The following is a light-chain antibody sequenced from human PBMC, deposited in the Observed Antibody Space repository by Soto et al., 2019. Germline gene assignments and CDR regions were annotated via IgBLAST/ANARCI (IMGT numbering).Light chain of an antibody. Sequence: DIQMTQSPSFLSASVGDKVTITCRATESVSKWLAWYQEKPGNPPRPLIYDASTLESGVPSRFSGSGSGTAFTLTISSLQADDFAMYYCQQYNSYSWTFGQGTKVEMK. J-gene: IGKJ1*01. CDR2: DAS. CDR1: ESVSKW. V-gene: IGKV1-5*01. CDR3: QQYNSYSWT.